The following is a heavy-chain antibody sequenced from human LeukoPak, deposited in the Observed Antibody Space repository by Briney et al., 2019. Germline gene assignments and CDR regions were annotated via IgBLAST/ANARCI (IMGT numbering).Heavy chain of an antibody. D-gene: IGHD6-6*01. V-gene: IGHV3-7*01. CDR2: IKQDGSVK. CDR1: GFTFSNYW. J-gene: IGHJ4*02. Sequence: GGSLRLSCAPSGFTFSNYWMSWVRQAPGKGLEGVANIKQDGSVKYYMDSVKGRFSISRDNAKNSLFLQANSLRAEDTAIYYCARVGYSSSSTDYWGKGTLVTVSS. CDR3: ARVGYSSSSTDY.